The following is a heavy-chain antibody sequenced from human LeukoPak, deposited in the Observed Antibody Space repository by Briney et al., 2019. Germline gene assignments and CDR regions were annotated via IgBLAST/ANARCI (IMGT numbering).Heavy chain of an antibody. CDR2: IIPVFKTA. D-gene: IGHD3-10*01. V-gene: IGHV1-69*13. CDR3: ARASGLSYTVFSGSGNYYTYYFDY. Sequence: GASVKVSCKAPGDSFSTYAISWVRQAPGHGLEWMGGIIPVFKTANHAQKFQGRVTLTADESTSTAYMELSSLRSDDTAVYYCARASGLSYTVFSGSGNYYTYYFDYWGQGTLVTVSS. J-gene: IGHJ4*02. CDR1: GDSFSTYA.